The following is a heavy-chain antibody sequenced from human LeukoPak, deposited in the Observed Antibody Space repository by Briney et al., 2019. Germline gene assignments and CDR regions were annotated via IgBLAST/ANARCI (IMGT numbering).Heavy chain of an antibody. CDR2: ISISGSTI. CDR1: GFTFSSYN. D-gene: IGHD3-10*01. CDR3: ARQQAGGYYGH. Sequence: GGSLRLSCVASGFTFSSYNMNWVRQAPGKGLEWVSYISISGSTIYYADSVKGRFTISRDNAKNSLYLQMNSLRAEDTAVYYCARQQAGGYYGHWGQGTLVTVSS. V-gene: IGHV3-48*04. J-gene: IGHJ4*02.